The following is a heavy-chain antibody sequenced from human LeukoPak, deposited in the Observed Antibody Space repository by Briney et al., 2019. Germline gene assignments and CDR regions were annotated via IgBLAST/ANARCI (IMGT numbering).Heavy chain of an antibody. J-gene: IGHJ4*02. CDR3: ARKSRSGWDRIHYFDY. Sequence: PSETLSLTCTVSGGSISSSGYYWGWIRQPPGKGLEWIGSIYYSGSTYYNPSLKSRVTISVDTSKNQFSLKLSSVTAADTAVYYCARKSRSGWDRIHYFDYWGQGTLVTVSS. D-gene: IGHD6-19*01. CDR1: GGSISSSGYY. CDR2: IYYSGST. V-gene: IGHV4-39*01.